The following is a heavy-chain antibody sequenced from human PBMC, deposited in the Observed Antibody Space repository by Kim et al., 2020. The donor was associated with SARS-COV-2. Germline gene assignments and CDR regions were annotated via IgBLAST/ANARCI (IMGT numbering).Heavy chain of an antibody. V-gene: IGHV3-43*01. Sequence: VKGRVTIYRDNSKNSLYLQMNSLRTEDTAVYYCAKDIVATNYYYYYGMDVWGQGTTVTVSS. D-gene: IGHD5-12*01. J-gene: IGHJ6*02. CDR3: AKDIVATNYYYYYGMDV.